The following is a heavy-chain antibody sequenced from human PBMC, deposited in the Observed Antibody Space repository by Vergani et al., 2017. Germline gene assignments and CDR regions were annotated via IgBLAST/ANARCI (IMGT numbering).Heavy chain of an antibody. Sequence: QVQLQESGPGLVKPSETLSLTCTVSGVSISSYYWSWIRQPAGKGLEWIGRIYTSGSTNYNPSLKSRVTMSVDTSKNQFSLKLSSVTAADTAVYYCARDYCSSTSCFLDYWGQGTLVTVSS. J-gene: IGHJ4*02. V-gene: IGHV4-4*07. CDR1: GVSISSYY. CDR3: ARDYCSSTSCFLDY. CDR2: IYTSGST. D-gene: IGHD2-2*01.